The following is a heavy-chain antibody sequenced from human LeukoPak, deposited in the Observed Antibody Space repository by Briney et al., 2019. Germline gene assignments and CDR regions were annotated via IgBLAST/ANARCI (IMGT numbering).Heavy chain of an antibody. D-gene: IGHD6-13*01. V-gene: IGHV3-23*01. CDR1: GFIFSSYS. CDR3: AKAASSSWPSYYYGMDV. Sequence: GGSLRLSCVASGFIFSSYSMSWVRQAPGKGLEWVSVITGSGGNTYYADSVKGRFTISKDNSKNTVYLQMSSLRVDDTAVYYCAKAASSSWPSYYYGMDVWGQGTTVTVSS. J-gene: IGHJ6*02. CDR2: ITGSGGNT.